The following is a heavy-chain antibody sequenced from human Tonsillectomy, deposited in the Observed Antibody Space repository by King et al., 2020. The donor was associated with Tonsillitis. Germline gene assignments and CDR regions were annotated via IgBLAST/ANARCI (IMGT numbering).Heavy chain of an antibody. CDR3: ARARLLSGYPRDAFDI. J-gene: IGHJ3*02. V-gene: IGHV1-18*01. CDR1: GYTFTNYG. D-gene: IGHD3-3*01. Sequence: QLVQSGAEVKKPGASVKVSCKASGYTFTNYGISWGRQAPGQGLEWMGWISVYNGNTNYAQKLQGRVTMTTDTSTSTAYMELRSLRSDDRAVYYCARARLLSGYPRDAFDIWGQGTMVTVSS. CDR2: ISVYNGNT.